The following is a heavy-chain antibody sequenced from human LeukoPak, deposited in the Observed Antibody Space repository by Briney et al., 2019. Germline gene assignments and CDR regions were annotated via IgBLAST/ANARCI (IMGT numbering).Heavy chain of an antibody. CDR2: INPNSGGT. CDR3: ARYCGGDCSDDAFDI. CDR1: GYTFTSYG. D-gene: IGHD2-21*02. Sequence: ASVKVSCKASGYTFTSYGISWVRQAPGQGLEWMGRINPNSGGTNYAQKFQGRVTMTGDTSISTAYMELSRLRSDDTAVYYCARYCGGDCSDDAFDIWGQGTMVTVSS. V-gene: IGHV1-2*06. J-gene: IGHJ3*02.